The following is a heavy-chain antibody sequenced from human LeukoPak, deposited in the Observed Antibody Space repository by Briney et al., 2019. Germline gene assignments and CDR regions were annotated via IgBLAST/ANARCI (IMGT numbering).Heavy chain of an antibody. J-gene: IGHJ6*03. D-gene: IGHD2-8*01. Sequence: PSETLSLTCAVYGGSFSGYYWSWIRQPPGKGLEWIGSIDFSGSTKYNPSLKSRVTISIDASKNQFSLKLSSVTAADTAVYYCARNGHRRHHYYYSYMDVWGKGTTVTVSS. V-gene: IGHV4-59*01. CDR1: GGSFSGYY. CDR2: IDFSGST. CDR3: ARNGHRRHHYYYSYMDV.